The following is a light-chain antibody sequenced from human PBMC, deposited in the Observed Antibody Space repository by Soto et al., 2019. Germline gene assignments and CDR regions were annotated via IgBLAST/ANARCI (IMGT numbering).Light chain of an antibody. Sequence: EMVLTQCPGTLFWSPGERVTLSCRASQRVSSNYVAWYQQRPGQPPSLLIYSASRRANGIPDRFSGSGSGTDSPLTPTRIESDDFAVYYCHTHGPPTNSSGPGTRLEIK. CDR2: SAS. V-gene: IGKV3-20*01. CDR1: QRVSSNY. CDR3: HTHGPPTNS. J-gene: IGKJ5*01.